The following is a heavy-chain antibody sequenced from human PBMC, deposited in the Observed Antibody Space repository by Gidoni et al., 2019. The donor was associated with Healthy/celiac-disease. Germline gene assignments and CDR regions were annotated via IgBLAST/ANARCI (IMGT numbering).Heavy chain of an antibody. CDR2: IYWDDDK. D-gene: IGHD3-3*01. Sequence: QITLKESGPTLVKPTQTLTLTCTFSGFSLSTSGVGVGWIRQPPGKALEWLALIYWDDDKRYSPSLKSRLTITKDTSKNQVVLTMTNMDPVDTATYYCAHRRGVITIFGVVIENFDYWGQGTLVTVSS. CDR3: AHRRGVITIFGVVIENFDY. V-gene: IGHV2-5*02. CDR1: GFSLSTSGVG. J-gene: IGHJ4*02.